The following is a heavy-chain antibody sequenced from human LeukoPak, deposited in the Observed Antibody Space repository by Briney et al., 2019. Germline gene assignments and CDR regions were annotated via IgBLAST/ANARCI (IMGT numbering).Heavy chain of an antibody. CDR2: ISSSSSYI. CDR3: AGLGSSGYYYGG. D-gene: IGHD3-22*01. V-gene: IGHV3-21*01. Sequence: GGSLRLSCAASGFTFSSYSMNWVRQAPGKGLEWVSSISSSSSYIYYADSVKGRFTISRDNAKNSLYLQMNSLRAEDTAVYYCAGLGSSGYYYGGWGQGTLVTVSS. CDR1: GFTFSSYS. J-gene: IGHJ4*02.